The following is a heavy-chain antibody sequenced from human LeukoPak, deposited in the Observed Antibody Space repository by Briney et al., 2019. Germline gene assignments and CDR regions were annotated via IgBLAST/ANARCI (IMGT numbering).Heavy chain of an antibody. J-gene: IGHJ2*01. Sequence: ASVKVSCKASGYTFTSYYMHWVRQAPGQGLEWMGIVNPSGGSTSYAQKFQGRVTMTRDTSTSTVYMELSSLRSEDTAVYYCARDGVRDGYKYWYFDLWGRGTLVTVSS. D-gene: IGHD5-24*01. V-gene: IGHV1-46*01. CDR2: VNPSGGST. CDR1: GYTFTSYY. CDR3: ARDGVRDGYKYWYFDL.